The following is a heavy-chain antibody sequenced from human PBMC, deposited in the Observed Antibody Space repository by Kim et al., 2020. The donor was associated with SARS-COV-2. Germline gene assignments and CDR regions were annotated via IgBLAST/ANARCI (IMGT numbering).Heavy chain of an antibody. CDR3: ARDEGNGYGVLSWYYYYYGMDV. CDR2: IKQDGSEK. CDR1: GFTFSSYW. Sequence: GGSLRLSCAASGFTFSSYWMSWVRQAPGKGLEWVANIKQDGSEKYYVDSVKGRFTISRDNAKNSLYLQMNSLRAEDTAVYYCARDEGNGYGVLSWYYYYYGMDVWGQGTTVTVSS. D-gene: IGHD5-12*01. J-gene: IGHJ6*02. V-gene: IGHV3-7*03.